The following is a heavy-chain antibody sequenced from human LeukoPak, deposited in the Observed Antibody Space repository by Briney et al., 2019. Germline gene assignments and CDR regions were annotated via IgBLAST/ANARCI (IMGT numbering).Heavy chain of an antibody. CDR1: GFTFSSYA. D-gene: IGHD1-26*01. J-gene: IGHJ4*02. V-gene: IGHV3-30*04. Sequence: PGRSLRLSCAASGFTFSSYAMHWVRQAPGKELEWVAVISYDGSNKYYADSVKGRFTISRDNSKNTLYLQMNSLRAEDAAVYFCAKPPGLVGVGDYWGQGTLVTVSS. CDR3: AKPPGLVGVGDY. CDR2: ISYDGSNK.